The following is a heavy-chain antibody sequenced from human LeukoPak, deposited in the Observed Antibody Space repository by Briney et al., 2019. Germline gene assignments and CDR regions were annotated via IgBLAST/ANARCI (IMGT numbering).Heavy chain of an antibody. CDR1: GFTFSSYA. J-gene: IGHJ6*03. Sequence: GGSLRLSCAASGFTFSSYAMHWVRQAPGKGLEWVAVISYDGSNKYYADSVKGRFTISRDNSKNTLYLQMNSLRAEDTAVYYCAKCILTGYYKGYMDVWGKGTTVTISS. D-gene: IGHD3-9*01. V-gene: IGHV3-30*04. CDR3: AKCILTGYYKGYMDV. CDR2: ISYDGSNK.